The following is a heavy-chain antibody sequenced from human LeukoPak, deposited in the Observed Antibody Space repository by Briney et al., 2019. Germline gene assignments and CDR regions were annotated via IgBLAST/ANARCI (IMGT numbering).Heavy chain of an antibody. CDR1: GYTFSSYW. Sequence: GESLKISCKGSGYTFSSYWIGWVRRMPGKGLEWMGIIYPGDSDTRYSPSLQGQVTISVDTSIGTAYLQWSSLKASDTAIYYCARQNDFRLDYWGQGTLVTVSS. CDR2: IYPGDSDT. V-gene: IGHV5-51*01. D-gene: IGHD3-3*01. J-gene: IGHJ4*02. CDR3: ARQNDFRLDY.